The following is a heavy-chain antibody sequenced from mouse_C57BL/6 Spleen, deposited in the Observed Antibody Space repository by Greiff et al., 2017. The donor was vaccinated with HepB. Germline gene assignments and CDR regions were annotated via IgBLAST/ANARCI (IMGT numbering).Heavy chain of an antibody. CDR1: GYTFTSYW. Sequence: VQLQQPGAELVMPGASVKLSCKASGYTFTSYWMHWVKQRPGQGLEWIGEIDPSDSYTNYNQKFKGKSTLTVDKSSSTAYMQLSSLTSEDSAVYYCARGYYYGSSSVWYFDVWGTGTTVTVSS. D-gene: IGHD1-1*01. CDR2: IDPSDSYT. CDR3: ARGYYYGSSSVWYFDV. J-gene: IGHJ1*03. V-gene: IGHV1-69*01.